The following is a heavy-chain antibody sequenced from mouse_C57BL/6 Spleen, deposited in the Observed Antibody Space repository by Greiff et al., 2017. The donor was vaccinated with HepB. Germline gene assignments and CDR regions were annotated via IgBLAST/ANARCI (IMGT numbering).Heavy chain of an antibody. V-gene: IGHV1-18*01. CDR1: GYTFTDYN. D-gene: IGHD2-4*01. Sequence: VQLQQSGPELVKPGVSVKIPCKASGYTFTDYNMDWVKQSHGKSLEWIGDINPNNGGTIYNQKFKGKATLTVDKSSSTAYMELRSLTSEDTAVYYCARRIYYDYDEGYYFDYWGQGTTLTVSS. CDR3: ARRIYYDYDEGYYFDY. CDR2: INPNNGGT. J-gene: IGHJ2*01.